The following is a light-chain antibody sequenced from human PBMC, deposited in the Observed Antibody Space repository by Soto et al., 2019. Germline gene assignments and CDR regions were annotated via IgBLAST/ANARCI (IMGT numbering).Light chain of an antibody. V-gene: IGKV3-20*01. Sequence: EIGLTQSAATLYLSPGEGVSLXCRASQSFSNHIRLVWYPEKAGQAPRLXLFGASSKADGSPNRFSSSGAATDYTRTISRREHEDFAVYYGQQYGNSPQTFGQGTKVDI. CDR3: QQYGNSPQT. J-gene: IGKJ1*01. CDR1: QSFSNHIR. CDR2: GAS.